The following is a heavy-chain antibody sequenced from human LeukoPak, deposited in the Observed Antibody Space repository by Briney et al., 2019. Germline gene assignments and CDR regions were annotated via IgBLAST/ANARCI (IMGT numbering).Heavy chain of an antibody. V-gene: IGHV3-74*01. J-gene: IGHJ4*02. CDR3: ARDQDYYGSGSYEY. D-gene: IGHD3-10*01. Sequence: GGSLRLSCAASGFTLSRYWKQWVRDAPGKGRVGVSRINSDGSSKSYAYSVNVRFTISKYNAKITLYLLINSLRAEATAVYYCARDQDYYGSGSYEYWGQGTLVTVSS. CDR2: INSDGSSK. CDR1: GFTLSRYW.